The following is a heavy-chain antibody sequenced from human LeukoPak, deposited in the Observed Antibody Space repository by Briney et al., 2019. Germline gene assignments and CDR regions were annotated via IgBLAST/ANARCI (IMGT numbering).Heavy chain of an antibody. Sequence: SETLSLTCAVYGGSFSGYYWSWIRQPPGKGLEWIGEINHSGSTNYNPSLKSRVTISVDTSKNQFSLKLSSVTAADTAVYYCASRGGITMVRGHYYYYYMDVWGKGTTVTVSS. D-gene: IGHD3-10*01. CDR2: INHSGST. CDR1: GGSFSGYY. J-gene: IGHJ6*03. CDR3: ASRGGITMVRGHYYYYYMDV. V-gene: IGHV4-34*01.